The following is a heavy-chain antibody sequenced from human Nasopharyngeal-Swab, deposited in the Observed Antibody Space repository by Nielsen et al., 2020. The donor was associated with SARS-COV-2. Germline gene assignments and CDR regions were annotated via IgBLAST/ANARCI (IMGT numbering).Heavy chain of an antibody. CDR3: AKAPYLRGLDV. J-gene: IGHJ6*02. Sequence: GGSLRLSCAASGLTFSSYAMSWVRQAPGKGLEWASIISGSGDTTYYADSVNDRFTISRDNSKNTLYLQMNSLRVEDTAVYYCAKAPYLRGLDVWGQGTTVTVSS. CDR1: GLTFSSYA. D-gene: IGHD2-21*01. CDR2: ISGSGDTT. V-gene: IGHV3-23*01.